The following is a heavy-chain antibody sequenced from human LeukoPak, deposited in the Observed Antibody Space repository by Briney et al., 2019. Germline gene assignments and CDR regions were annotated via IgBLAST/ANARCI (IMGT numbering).Heavy chain of an antibody. D-gene: IGHD1/OR15-1a*01. J-gene: IGHJ1*01. CDR3: ARGSVWRANKRSFQH. V-gene: IGHV1-8*01. CDR2: MNPNSGNT. CDR1: GYTFTSYD. Sequence: ASVKVSCKASGYTFTSYDINWVRQATGQGLEWMGWMNPNSGNTGYAQKFRGRVTMTRNTSISTAYMELSSLRSEDTAVYYCARGSVWRANKRSFQHWGQGTLVTVSS.